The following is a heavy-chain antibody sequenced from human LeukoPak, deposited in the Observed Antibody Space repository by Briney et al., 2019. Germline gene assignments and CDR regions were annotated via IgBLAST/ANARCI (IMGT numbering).Heavy chain of an antibody. D-gene: IGHD1-26*01. V-gene: IGHV3-53*01. J-gene: IGHJ4*02. CDR3: ARTSYSYFEY. CDR2: IYSGGST. Sequence: GGSLRLSCVASGFTVSSNYMAWVRQAPGKGLEWVSVIYSGGSTYYADSVKGRFTISRDNSKNTLYLQMNSLRAEDTAVYYCARTSYSYFEYWGQGTLVTVSS. CDR1: GFTVSSNY.